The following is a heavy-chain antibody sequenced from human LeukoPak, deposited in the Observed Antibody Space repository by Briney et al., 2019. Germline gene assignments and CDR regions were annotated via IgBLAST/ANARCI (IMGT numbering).Heavy chain of an antibody. J-gene: IGHJ3*02. D-gene: IGHD2-15*01. Sequence: SETLSLTCAVYGGSFSGYYWSWIRQPPGKGLEWIGEINHSGSTNYNPSLKSRVTISVDTSKNQFSLKLSSVTAADTAVYHCARSKSWYSTDAFDIWGQGTMVTVSS. CDR2: INHSGST. CDR1: GGSFSGYY. CDR3: ARSKSWYSTDAFDI. V-gene: IGHV4-34*01.